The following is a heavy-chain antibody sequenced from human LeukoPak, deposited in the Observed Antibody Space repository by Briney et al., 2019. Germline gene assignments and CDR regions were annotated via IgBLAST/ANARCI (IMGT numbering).Heavy chain of an antibody. V-gene: IGHV4-4*07. CDR2: IYTSGTT. CDR3: ARKAASNWYFDL. CDR1: GVSISSSY. J-gene: IGHJ2*01. D-gene: IGHD6-13*01. Sequence: SETLSLTCAVSGVSISSSYWTWIRLPAGMGLESIGLIYTSGTTNYNPSVKSRVTMSVDTSKNQFSLKLNSVTAADTAVYYCARKAASNWYFDLWGRGTLVTVSS.